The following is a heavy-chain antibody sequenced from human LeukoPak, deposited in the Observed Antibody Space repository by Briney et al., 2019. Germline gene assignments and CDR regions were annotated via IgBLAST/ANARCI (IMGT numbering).Heavy chain of an antibody. V-gene: IGHV1-69*05. J-gene: IGHJ4*02. Sequence: SVKVSCKASGGTFSSYAISWVRQAPGQGLEWMGGIIPIFGTANYAQKFQGRATITTDESTSTAYMELSSLRSEDTAVYYCAGLSGSAPYFDYWGQGTLVTVSS. CDR2: IIPIFGTA. CDR1: GGTFSSYA. CDR3: AGLSGSAPYFDY. D-gene: IGHD5-12*01.